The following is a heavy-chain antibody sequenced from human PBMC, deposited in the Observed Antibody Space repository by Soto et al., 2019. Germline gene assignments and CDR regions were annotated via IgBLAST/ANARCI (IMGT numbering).Heavy chain of an antibody. J-gene: IGHJ4*02. V-gene: IGHV4-4*02. CDR1: GVSISSGNW. CDR3: ARLVYDTRLNYMYFDF. Sequence: SETLSLTCAVPGVSISSGNWWTWVRQTPQRGLGYIGEIFHDGTANYYPSFERRVAISVDTSKNQFSLKLTSVTAADTAIYFCARLVYDTRLNYMYFDFWGQGALVTVSS. CDR2: IFHDGTA. D-gene: IGHD3-10*01.